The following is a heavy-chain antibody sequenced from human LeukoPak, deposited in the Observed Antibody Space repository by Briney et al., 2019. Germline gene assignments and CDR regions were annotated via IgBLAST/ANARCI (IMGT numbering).Heavy chain of an antibody. Sequence: GGSLRLSCAASGFTFSSYGMHWVRQAPGKGLEWVAVIWYDGSNKYYADSVKGRFTISRDNSKNTLYLQMNSLRAEDTAVDYCAKGESIKYYYYMDVWGKGTTVTVSS. CDR2: IWYDGSNK. V-gene: IGHV3-33*06. CDR1: GFTFSSYG. CDR3: AKGESIKYYYYMDV. J-gene: IGHJ6*03.